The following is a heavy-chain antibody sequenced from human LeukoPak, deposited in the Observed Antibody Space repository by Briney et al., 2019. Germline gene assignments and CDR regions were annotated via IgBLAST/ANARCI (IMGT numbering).Heavy chain of an antibody. J-gene: IGHJ6*03. CDR1: GFTLSSYW. Sequence: GGSLRLSCAASGFTLSSYWMSWVRQAPGKGLEWVANIKQDGSEKYYVDSVKGRFTISRDNAKNSLYLQMNSLRAEDTAAYYCVRGVPKTSYYYYYMDVWGKGTTVTVSS. V-gene: IGHV3-7*01. D-gene: IGHD4-11*01. CDR2: IKQDGSEK. CDR3: VRGVPKTSYYYYYMDV.